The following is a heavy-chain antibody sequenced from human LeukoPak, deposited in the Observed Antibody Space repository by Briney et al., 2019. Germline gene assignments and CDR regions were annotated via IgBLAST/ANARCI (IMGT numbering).Heavy chain of an antibody. V-gene: IGHV4-59*01. CDR1: GGSISSYY. CDR2: IYYSGST. J-gene: IGHJ4*02. CDR3: ARDLGLRYFDWFPTAGPFAY. Sequence: SETLSLTCTVSGGSISSYYWSWIRQPPGKGLEWIGYIYYSGSTNYNPSLKSRVTISVDTSKSQFSLKLSSVTAADTAVYYCARDLGLRYFDWFPTAGPFAYWGQGTLVTVSS. D-gene: IGHD3-9*01.